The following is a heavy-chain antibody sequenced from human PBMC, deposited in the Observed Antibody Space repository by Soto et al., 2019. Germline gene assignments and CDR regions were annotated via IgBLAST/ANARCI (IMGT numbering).Heavy chain of an antibody. CDR1: GFTIDDYA. V-gene: IGHV3-9*01. D-gene: IGHD2-2*01. Sequence: GGSLRLSCAASGFTIDDYAMHWVRQAPGKGLEWVSGISWDSNSIGYADSVKGRFTISRDNAKNSLYLQMNSLRTEDTAFYYCARDSEEYQLLYDALDIWGQGTMVTVSS. CDR2: ISWDSNSI. J-gene: IGHJ3*02. CDR3: ARDSEEYQLLYDALDI.